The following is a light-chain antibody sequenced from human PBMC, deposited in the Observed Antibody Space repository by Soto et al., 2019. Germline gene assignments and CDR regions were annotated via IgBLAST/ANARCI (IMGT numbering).Light chain of an antibody. CDR1: ESVISDY. CDR2: ATS. V-gene: IGKV3-20*01. Sequence: EFVLTQSPGTLSLSPGETATLSCRASESVISDYSAWYQQKPGQAPSLLIYATSNRATGIPDRFSGSGSGTDFTLTISRLEHEDFAVYYCQQYGRSPLFGQGTRLEIK. CDR3: QQYGRSPL. J-gene: IGKJ5*01.